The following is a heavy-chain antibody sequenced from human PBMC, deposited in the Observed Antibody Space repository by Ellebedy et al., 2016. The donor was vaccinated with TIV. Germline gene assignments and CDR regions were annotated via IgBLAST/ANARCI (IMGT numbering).Heavy chain of an antibody. CDR2: IIPIFGTA. D-gene: IGHD1-7*01. J-gene: IGHJ6*02. Sequence: SVKVSCXASGCTFSSYAISWVRQAPGQGLEWMGGIIPIFGTANYAQKFQGRVTMTEDTSTDTAYMELSSLRSEDTAVYYCAREKTGTAYYGMDVWGQGTTVTVSS. V-gene: IGHV1-69*06. CDR3: AREKTGTAYYGMDV. CDR1: GCTFSSYA.